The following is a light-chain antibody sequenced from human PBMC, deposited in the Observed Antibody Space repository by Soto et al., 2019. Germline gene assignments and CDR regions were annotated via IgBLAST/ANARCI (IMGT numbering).Light chain of an antibody. J-gene: IGLJ1*01. Sequence: QSALTQPASVSGSPGQSITISCTGTSSDVGNYNYVSWYQQHPGKAPKVIIYGVSKRPSGVSNRFSGSKSGNTASLTISGLQAEDEDDYYCSSFTTSSTPHYVFGTGTKLTVL. CDR3: SSFTTSSTPHYV. CDR1: SSDVGNYNY. CDR2: GVS. V-gene: IGLV2-14*01.